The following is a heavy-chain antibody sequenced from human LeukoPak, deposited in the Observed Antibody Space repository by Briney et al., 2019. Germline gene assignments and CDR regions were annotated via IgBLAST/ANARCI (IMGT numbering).Heavy chain of an antibody. V-gene: IGHV1-69*01. CDR3: ARDPNYDILTGYYSDY. CDR2: IIPIFGTA. Sequence: GSSVKVSCKXPGGTFSSYAISWVRQAPGQGLEWMGGIIPIFGTANYSQKFQGRVTITADESTSTAYMELSSLRSEDTAVYYCARDPNYDILTGYYSDYWGQGTLVTVSS. D-gene: IGHD3-9*01. CDR1: GGTFSSYA. J-gene: IGHJ4*02.